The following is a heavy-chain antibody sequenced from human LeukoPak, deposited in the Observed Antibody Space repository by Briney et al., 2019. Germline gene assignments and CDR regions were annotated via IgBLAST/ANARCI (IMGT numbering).Heavy chain of an antibody. CDR2: ISGSGGST. J-gene: IGHJ4*02. CDR3: AKGNWRYFDY. CDR1: GFTFSTYV. V-gene: IGHV3-23*01. Sequence: GGSLRLSCAASGFTFSTYVMSWVRQAPGKGLEWVSAISGSGGSTYYADSVKGRFTISRDNSKNTLYLQMNSLGADDTAVYYCAKGNWRYFDYWGQGALVTVSS. D-gene: IGHD1-1*01.